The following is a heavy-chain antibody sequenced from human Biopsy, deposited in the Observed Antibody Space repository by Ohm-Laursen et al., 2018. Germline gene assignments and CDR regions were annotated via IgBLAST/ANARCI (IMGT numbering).Heavy chain of an antibody. CDR3: ARDRIAYCTATSCDNFGLDV. Sequence: GTLSLTCSVSSASINLYYWGWIRQSPGKGLEWIGYINHSGHTNYNPSLKSRLTMSVDTSKNQFSLKLTSVTAADTAVYYCARDRIAYCTATSCDNFGLDVWGQGTTVTVSS. D-gene: IGHD2-8*02. CDR1: SASINLYY. CDR2: INHSGHT. V-gene: IGHV4-59*01. J-gene: IGHJ6*02.